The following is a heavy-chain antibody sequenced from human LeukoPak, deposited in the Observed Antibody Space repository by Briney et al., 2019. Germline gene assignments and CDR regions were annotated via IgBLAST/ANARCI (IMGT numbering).Heavy chain of an antibody. CDR1: GFTVTDYA. Sequence: GGSLRLSCAASGFTVTDYAMTWIRQSPGKGLEWVSSMSDIGPNTYYADSVKGRFTISRDTSKNTLFLQMNSLRAQDTALYFCARRLSLRFDAFAIWGPGTVVTVSS. CDR3: ARRLSLRFDAFAI. D-gene: IGHD3-3*01. V-gene: IGHV3-23*01. CDR2: MSDIGPNT. J-gene: IGHJ3*02.